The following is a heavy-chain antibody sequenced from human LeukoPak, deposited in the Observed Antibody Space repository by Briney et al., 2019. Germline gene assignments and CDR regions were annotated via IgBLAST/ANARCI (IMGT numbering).Heavy chain of an antibody. CDR2: IYYSGST. D-gene: IGHD2-2*03. CDR1: GGSISSSNYY. CDR3: ARDGYLAVDY. J-gene: IGHJ4*02. V-gene: IGHV4-39*07. Sequence: PSETLSLTCTVSGGSISSSNYYWGWIRQPPGKGLEWIGSIYYSGSTYYNPSLKSRVTISVDTSKNQFSLKLSSVTAADTAVYYCARDGYLAVDYWGQGTLVTVSS.